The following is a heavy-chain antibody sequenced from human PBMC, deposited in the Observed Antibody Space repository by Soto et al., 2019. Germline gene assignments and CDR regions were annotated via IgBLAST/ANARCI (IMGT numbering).Heavy chain of an antibody. D-gene: IGHD3-22*01. CDR3: ASHPRSYSDSDDWSVY. V-gene: IGHV5-10-1*01. CDR2: IYPSDSYT. Sequence: PGESLKISCQVSGYKFTTYWISWVRQMPGKGLEWMGRIYPSDSYTMYSTSFQGHVTISTDKSISTAYLQWSSLRASDTAIYYCASHPRSYSDSDDWSVYWGQGTPVTVSS. J-gene: IGHJ4*02. CDR1: GYKFTTYW.